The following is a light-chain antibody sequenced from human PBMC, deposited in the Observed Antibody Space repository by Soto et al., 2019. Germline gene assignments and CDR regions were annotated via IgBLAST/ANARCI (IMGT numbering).Light chain of an antibody. J-gene: IGLJ1*01. CDR3: AAWDDSLSALYV. CDR1: SSKIGSNY. V-gene: IGLV1-47*02. CDR2: SNN. Sequence: QSVLPQPPSASGTPGQRVTISCSGGSSKIGSNYVYWYQQLPGTAPKLLIYSNNQRPSGVPDRFSGSKSGTSASLAISGLRSEDEADYYCAAWDDSLSALYVFGTGTKLTVL.